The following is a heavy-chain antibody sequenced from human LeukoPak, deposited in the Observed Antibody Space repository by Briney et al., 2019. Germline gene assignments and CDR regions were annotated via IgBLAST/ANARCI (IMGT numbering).Heavy chain of an antibody. D-gene: IGHD2-15*01. CDR1: GGSINSGGYY. CDR3: ARMVDCSGGSCYSVYDY. Sequence: SQTLSLTCTVSGGSINSGGYYWSWIRQHPGKGLEWIGYIYYSGSTYYNPSLKSRVTISVDTSKNQFSLKLSSVTAADTAVYYCARMVDCSGGSCYSVYDYWGQGTLVTVSS. J-gene: IGHJ4*02. V-gene: IGHV4-31*03. CDR2: IYYSGST.